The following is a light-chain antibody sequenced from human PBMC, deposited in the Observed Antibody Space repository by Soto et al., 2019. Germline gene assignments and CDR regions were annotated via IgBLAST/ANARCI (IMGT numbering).Light chain of an antibody. V-gene: IGLV1-40*01. CDR1: SSNIGAGYD. CDR2: GNN. Sequence: QSVLTQPPSVSGAPGQRVTISCTGSSSNIGAGYDVQWYQQLPGTAPKLLIYGNNNRPSGVPDRFSGSKSGTSASLAITGLQAEDEADYYCQSYDSSLPYVVLGGGTKLTVL. CDR3: QSYDSSLPYVV. J-gene: IGLJ2*01.